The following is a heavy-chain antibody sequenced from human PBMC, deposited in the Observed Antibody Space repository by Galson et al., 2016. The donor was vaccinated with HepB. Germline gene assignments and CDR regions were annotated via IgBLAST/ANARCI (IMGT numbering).Heavy chain of an antibody. D-gene: IGHD1-26*01. CDR1: GMSVSTSGLS. J-gene: IGHJ3*02. CDR3: ARMRPTGSYFGAFDI. V-gene: IGHV2-70*01. CDR2: IDWDVHN. Sequence: PALVTPTQTLTLTCTLSGMSVSTSGLSVTWIRQPPGKAPECLALIDWDVHNYYTASLKTRLAISKDTSKNQVVLTMTNMDPLDTAKYYCARMRPTGSYFGAFDIWGQGTMVIVSS.